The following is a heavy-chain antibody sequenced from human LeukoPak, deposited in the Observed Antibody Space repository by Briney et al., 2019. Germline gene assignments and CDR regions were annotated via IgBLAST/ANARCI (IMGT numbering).Heavy chain of an antibody. CDR1: GGSIITNTW. CDR2: IYHGGSA. J-gene: IGHJ4*02. Sequence: SGTLSLTCTVSGGSIITNTWWAWVRQPPGKGLEWIGEIYHGGSANYRPSLKSRVTISVDKSKNQFSLKLSSVTAADTAVYYCARAVAGYFDYWGQGTLVTVSS. D-gene: IGHD6-19*01. CDR3: ARAVAGYFDY. V-gene: IGHV4-4*02.